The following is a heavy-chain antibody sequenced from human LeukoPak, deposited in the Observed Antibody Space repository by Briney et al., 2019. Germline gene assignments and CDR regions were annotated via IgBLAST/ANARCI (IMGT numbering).Heavy chain of an antibody. J-gene: IGHJ4*02. Sequence: GGSLRLSCEGSGFSFSSYGMNWVRQAPGKGLGWVASISGSSAYIFYAASVKGRFTISRDNAKNSLYLQMDSLTAEDTALYYCARRDLRSGVRTFFDYWGQGTLVTVSS. D-gene: IGHD3-3*01. CDR1: GFSFSSYG. V-gene: IGHV3-21*01. CDR2: ISGSSAYI. CDR3: ARRDLRSGVRTFFDY.